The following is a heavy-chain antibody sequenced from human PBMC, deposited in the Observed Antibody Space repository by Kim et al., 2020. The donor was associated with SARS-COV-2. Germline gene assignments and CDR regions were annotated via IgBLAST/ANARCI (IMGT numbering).Heavy chain of an antibody. Sequence: SETLSLTCTVSGGSISSSSYYWGWIRQPPGKGLEWIGSIYYSGSTYYNPSLKSRVTISVDTSKNQFSLKLSSVTAADTAVYYCARHPITMVRGVMGYAFDIWGQGTMVTVSS. CDR1: GGSISSSSYY. J-gene: IGHJ3*02. D-gene: IGHD3-10*01. CDR3: ARHPITMVRGVMGYAFDI. V-gene: IGHV4-39*01. CDR2: IYYSGST.